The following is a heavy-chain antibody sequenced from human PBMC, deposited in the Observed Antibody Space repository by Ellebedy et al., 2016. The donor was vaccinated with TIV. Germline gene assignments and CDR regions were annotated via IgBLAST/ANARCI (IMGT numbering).Heavy chain of an antibody. D-gene: IGHD6-13*01. CDR2: IYSDVSGGST. CDR3: TRGKARTGYQYGKDL. J-gene: IGHJ6*02. Sequence: PGGSLRLSCAASGFSLNVNYMSWVRQAPGKGLAWVPIIYSDVSGGSTYYADCVKGRFTISRDNSKNTVFLQMNSLRAEDTAVYFCTRGKARTGYQYGKDLWGQGTTVAVSS. V-gene: IGHV3-53*01. CDR1: GFSLNVNY.